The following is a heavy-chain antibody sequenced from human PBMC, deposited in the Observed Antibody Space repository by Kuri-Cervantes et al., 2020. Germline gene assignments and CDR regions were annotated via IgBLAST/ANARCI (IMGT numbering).Heavy chain of an antibody. CDR2: IDYSSTYK. Sequence: GGSLRLSCAASGFTLSGFAITWVRQAPGKGLEWVSSIDYSSTYKYYADSVRGRFTISRDNAKNSLYLQMNSLRVEDTAVYYCAKATGYYYDSSGPYLFDYWGQGTLVTVSS. J-gene: IGHJ4*02. D-gene: IGHD3-22*01. V-gene: IGHV3-21*04. CDR3: AKATGYYYDSSGPYLFDY. CDR1: GFTLSGFA.